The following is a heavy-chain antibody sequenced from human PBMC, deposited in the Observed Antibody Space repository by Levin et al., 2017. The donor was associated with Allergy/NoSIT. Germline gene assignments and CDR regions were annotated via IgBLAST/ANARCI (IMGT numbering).Heavy chain of an antibody. J-gene: IGHJ2*01. CDR2: ISSSGSTI. CDR3: ARDKTAYCGGDCSGRYFDL. D-gene: IGHD2-21*02. CDR1: GFTFSSYE. V-gene: IGHV3-48*03. Sequence: PGESLKISCAASGFTFSSYEMNWVRQAPGKGLEWVSYISSSGSTIYYADSVKGRFTISRDNAKNSLYLQMNSLRAEDTAVYYCARDKTAYCGGDCSGRYFDLWGRGTLVTVSS.